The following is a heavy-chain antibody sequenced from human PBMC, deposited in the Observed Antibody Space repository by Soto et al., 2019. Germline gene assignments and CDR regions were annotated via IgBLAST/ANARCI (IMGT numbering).Heavy chain of an antibody. CDR3: ARAFCSGGSCYLDY. V-gene: IGHV1-18*01. CDR2: ISAYSGNT. CDR1: GNTFTTFG. D-gene: IGHD2-15*01. Sequence: QVQLVQSGGEVKKPGAAVKVSCKASGNTFTTFGIGWVRQAPGQGLEWMGWISAYSGNTEYPEKLQGRVTMTIDTSTSTTYMELRSLRSDDTAVYYCARAFCSGGSCYLDYWGQGALVTVSS. J-gene: IGHJ4*02.